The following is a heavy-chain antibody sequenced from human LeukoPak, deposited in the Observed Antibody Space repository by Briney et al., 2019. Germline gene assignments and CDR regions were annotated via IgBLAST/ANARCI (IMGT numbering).Heavy chain of an antibody. J-gene: IGHJ4*02. CDR1: GFTFSRTA. D-gene: IGHD2-2*01. CDR3: AKESSSTSCLDY. CDR2: ISGSAEKT. V-gene: IGHV3-23*01. Sequence: PGGSLRLSCAGSGFTFSRTAMSWVRRGPGKGLEWVSAISGSAEKTNYADSVKGRFTISRDNSKNTLYLQMKSLTAGDTAVYYCAKESSSTSCLDYWGQGTLVTVSS.